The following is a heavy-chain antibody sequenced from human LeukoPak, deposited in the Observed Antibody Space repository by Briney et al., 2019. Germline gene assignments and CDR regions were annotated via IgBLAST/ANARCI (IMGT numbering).Heavy chain of an antibody. CDR3: ARVGYSIGWSHFDL. J-gene: IGHJ2*01. Sequence: PSGTLSLTCAVSGGSISSGNWWSWVRQPPGKGLEWIGEIYHSGSSNYNPSLKSRVTISVDKSKNQFSLKLSSVTAADTAVYYCARVGYSIGWSHFDLWGRGTLVTVSS. CDR1: GGSISSGNW. CDR2: IYHSGSS. D-gene: IGHD6-19*01. V-gene: IGHV4-4*02.